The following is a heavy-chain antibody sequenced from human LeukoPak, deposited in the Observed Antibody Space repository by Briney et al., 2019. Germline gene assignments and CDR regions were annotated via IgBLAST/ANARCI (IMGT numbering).Heavy chain of an antibody. V-gene: IGHV3-74*01. J-gene: IGHJ4*02. Sequence: TGGSLRLSCAASGFTFINYWMHWVRQAPGEGLVWVSHINNDGSTTTYADSVKGRFTISRDNAKNTLYLHVNSLRAEDTAVYYCARGGFCSGADCRGSFDYWGQGTLVTVS. CDR1: GFTFINYW. CDR2: INNDGSTT. D-gene: IGHD2-15*01. CDR3: ARGGFCSGADCRGSFDY.